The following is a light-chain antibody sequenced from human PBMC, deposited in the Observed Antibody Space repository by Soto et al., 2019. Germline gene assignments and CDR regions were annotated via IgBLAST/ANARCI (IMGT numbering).Light chain of an antibody. CDR2: AAS. CDR1: QGIASS. J-gene: IGKJ4*01. V-gene: IGKV1-9*01. CDR3: QQFNSDPLT. Sequence: DIHLTQSPSFLSASVGDRVTITCRASQGIASSLAWYQQKAGKAPKLLIYAASTLESGVPSRFSGSGPGTEFTLTISSLQHEDFAIYYCQQFNSDPLTFGGGTKVEIK.